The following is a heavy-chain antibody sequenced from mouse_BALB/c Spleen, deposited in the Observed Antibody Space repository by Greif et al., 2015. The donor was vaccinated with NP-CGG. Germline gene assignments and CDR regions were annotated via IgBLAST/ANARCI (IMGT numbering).Heavy chain of an antibody. Sequence: QVQLQQSGPELVKPGASVKMSCKASGYTFTDYYINWVKQKPGQGLEWIGWIYPGSGNTKYNEKFKDKATLTVDTSSSTAYMQLSSLTSEDTAVYFCARRTGTEAMDYWGQGTSVTVSS. V-gene: IGHV1-84*02. CDR2: IYPGSGNT. CDR1: GYTFTDYY. CDR3: ARRTGTEAMDY. D-gene: IGHD4-1*01. J-gene: IGHJ4*01.